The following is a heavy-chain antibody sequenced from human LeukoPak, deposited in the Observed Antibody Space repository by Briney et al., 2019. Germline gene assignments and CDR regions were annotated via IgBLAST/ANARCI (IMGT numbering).Heavy chain of an antibody. V-gene: IGHV3-30*03. D-gene: IGHD3-10*01. J-gene: IGHJ4*02. CDR2: ISYDGSNK. Sequence: PGGSLRLSCAASGFTFSSYWMSWVRQAPGKGLEWVAVISYDGSNKYYADSVKGRFTISRDNSKNTLYLQMNSLRAEDTAVYYCATGEGFEYYYGSGSHQVDYWGQGTLVTVSS. CDR1: GFTFSSYW. CDR3: ATGEGFEYYYGSGSHQVDY.